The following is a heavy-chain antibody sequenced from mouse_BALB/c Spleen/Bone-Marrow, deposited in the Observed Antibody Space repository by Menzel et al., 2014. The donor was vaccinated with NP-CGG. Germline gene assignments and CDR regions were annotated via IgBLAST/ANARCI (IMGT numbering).Heavy chain of an antibody. CDR1: GYAFSTYW. CDR3: ARVGSSFDY. D-gene: IGHD3-1*01. CDR2: IYPGDGDT. V-gene: IGHV1-80*01. J-gene: IGHJ2*01. Sequence: VQLQQSGAELVRPGSSVKISCKASGYAFSTYWMNWVKQRPGQGLEWIGQIYPGDGDTNYNEKFKGKATLTADKSSSTASIQLSSLASEDSAVYFCARVGSSFDYWGQGTTLTVSS.